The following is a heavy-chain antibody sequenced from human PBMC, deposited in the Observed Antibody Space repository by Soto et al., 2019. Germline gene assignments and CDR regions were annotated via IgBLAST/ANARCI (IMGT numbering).Heavy chain of an antibody. D-gene: IGHD3-10*01. CDR2: IYYSGST. V-gene: IGHV4-59*01. CDR3: ARRYGSAVAF. J-gene: IGHJ3*01. Sequence: QVQLQESGPGLVKPSETLSLTCTVSGGSISSYYWSWIRQPPGKGLEWIGYIYYSGSTNYNPSLMIRATLSAATSKNQVSLKLTAAAAADPAVYCCARRYGSAVAFWGQGTMVPVSS. CDR1: GGSISSYY.